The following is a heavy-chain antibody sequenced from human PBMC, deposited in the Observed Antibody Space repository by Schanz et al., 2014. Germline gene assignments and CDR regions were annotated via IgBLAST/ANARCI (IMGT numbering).Heavy chain of an antibody. CDR2: ISASGGST. Sequence: VQLLQFGGGVVQPGRSLRLSCAASGFTFSSYAMSWVRQAPGKGLEWVSTISASGGSTYYADSVKGRFTISRDNSKNILYLQMNSLRAEDTAVYYCAKDPSHGDYDYYCDYWGQGTLVTVSS. V-gene: IGHV3-23*01. CDR3: AKDPSHGDYDYYCDY. CDR1: GFTFSSYA. J-gene: IGHJ4*02. D-gene: IGHD3-22*01.